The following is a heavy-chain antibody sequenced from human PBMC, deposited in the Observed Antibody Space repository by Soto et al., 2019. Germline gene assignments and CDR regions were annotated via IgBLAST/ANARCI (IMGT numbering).Heavy chain of an antibody. V-gene: IGHV1-46*01. Sequence: ASVRVSCKASGYIFTAYSMHWVRQAPGQGLEWMGVVNPSGGSTNYAQKFQGRITMTRDTSTSTVYMDLSSLTSEDTAVYYCAREENCSDGICYSEYFQRWGQGTLVTVSS. CDR2: VNPSGGST. D-gene: IGHD2-15*01. J-gene: IGHJ1*01. CDR3: AREENCSDGICYSEYFQR. CDR1: GYIFTAYS.